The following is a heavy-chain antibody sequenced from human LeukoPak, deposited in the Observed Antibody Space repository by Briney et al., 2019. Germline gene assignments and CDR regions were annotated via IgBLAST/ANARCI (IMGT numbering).Heavy chain of an antibody. V-gene: IGHV3-53*01. CDR1: GFGFSTYT. CDR2: IYSGGST. CDR3: ASTHLGYCSSASCQNDY. J-gene: IGHJ4*02. D-gene: IGHD2-2*01. Sequence: GGSLRLSCAASGFGFSTYTMSWVRQAPGKGLEWVSVIYSGGSTYYADSVKGRFTISRDNSKNTLYLQMNSLRAEDTAVYYCASTHLGYCSSASCQNDYWGQGTLVTVSS.